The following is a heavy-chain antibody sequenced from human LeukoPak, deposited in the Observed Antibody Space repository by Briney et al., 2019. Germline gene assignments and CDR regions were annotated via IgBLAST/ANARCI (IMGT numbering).Heavy chain of an antibody. CDR2: INHSGST. CDR3: ATSGFHTYCGGDCYPSLDY. D-gene: IGHD2-21*02. CDR1: GGSISSYY. V-gene: IGHV4-34*01. Sequence: SEILSLTCTVSGGSISSYYWSWIRQPPGKGLEWIGEINHSGSTNYNPSLKSRVTISVDTSKNQFSLKLSSVTAADTAVYYCATSGFHTYCGGDCYPSLDYWGQGTLVTVSS. J-gene: IGHJ4*02.